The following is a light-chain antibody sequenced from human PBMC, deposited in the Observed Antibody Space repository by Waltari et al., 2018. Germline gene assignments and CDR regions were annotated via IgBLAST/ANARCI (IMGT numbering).Light chain of an antibody. Sequence: QSVLTQAPSMSGAPGQRVTIPCTGGDPNVASFGVHWYQHLPGRAPKLPTYENTKRPSGVPDRFSGSKSGTSASLAIEGLQPEDEGDYYCQSYDNSLRGSVLFGGGTKVTV. CDR2: ENT. J-gene: IGLJ3*02. V-gene: IGLV1-40*01. CDR1: DPNVASFG. CDR3: QSYDNSLRGSVL.